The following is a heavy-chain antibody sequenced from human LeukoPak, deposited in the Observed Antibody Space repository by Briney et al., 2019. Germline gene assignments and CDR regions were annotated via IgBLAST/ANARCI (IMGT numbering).Heavy chain of an antibody. CDR1: GASISGYY. J-gene: IGHJ4*02. D-gene: IGHD1-1*01. CDR3: VKVGTGTVDF. V-gene: IGHV4-59*01. Sequence: SEALSLTCTVSGASISGYYWGWIRQSPGKGLEWIGYIHYSGDTNYVPSLKSRVSISVDTSKNQFSLKLTSLTAADTAVYYCVKVGTGTVDFWGQGTLVSISS. CDR2: IHYSGDT.